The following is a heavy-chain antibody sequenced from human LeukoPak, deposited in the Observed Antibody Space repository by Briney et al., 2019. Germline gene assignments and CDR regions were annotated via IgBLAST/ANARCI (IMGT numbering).Heavy chain of an antibody. Sequence: GASVKVSCKASGYTFTSYAMHWARQAPGQRLEWMGWINAGNGNTKYSQKFQGRVTITRDTSASTAYMELSSLRSEDTAVYYCARGSSGYPYYFDYWGQGTLVTVSS. J-gene: IGHJ4*02. CDR2: INAGNGNT. CDR1: GYTFTSYA. V-gene: IGHV1-3*01. D-gene: IGHD6-19*01. CDR3: ARGSSGYPYYFDY.